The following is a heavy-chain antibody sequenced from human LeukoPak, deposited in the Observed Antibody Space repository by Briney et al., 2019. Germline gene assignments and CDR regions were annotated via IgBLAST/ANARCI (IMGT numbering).Heavy chain of an antibody. CDR3: AKDHSLLLWFGELHHYFDY. Sequence: GGSLRLSCAASGFTFSSYAMSWVRQAPGKGLEWVSAISGSGGSTFYADSVKGRSTISRDNSKNTLYLQMNSLRAEDTAVYYCAKDHSLLLWFGELHHYFDYWGQGTLVTVSS. D-gene: IGHD3-10*01. V-gene: IGHV3-23*01. CDR2: ISGSGGST. CDR1: GFTFSSYA. J-gene: IGHJ4*02.